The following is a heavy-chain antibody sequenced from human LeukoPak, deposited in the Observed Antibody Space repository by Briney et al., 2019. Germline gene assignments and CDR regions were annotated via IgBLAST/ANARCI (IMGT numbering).Heavy chain of an antibody. CDR1: GXSFSGYY. CDR3: ARGGRARTSSWYY. CDR2: ITDSGTT. J-gene: IGHJ4*02. V-gene: IGHV4-34*01. D-gene: IGHD6-13*01. Sequence: SETLSLTCAIYGXSFSGYYWSWIRQPPGKGLEWIGEITDSGTTNYNPSLKSRVSLSIDTSRRQLSLKVTSVTAADTAVYYCARGGRARTSSWYYWGQGTLVTVSS.